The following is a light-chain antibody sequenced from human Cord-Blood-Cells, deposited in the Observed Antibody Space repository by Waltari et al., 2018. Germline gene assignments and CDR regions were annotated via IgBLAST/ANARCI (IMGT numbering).Light chain of an antibody. Sequence: EIVMTQCPATLSVSPGVRATLSCRASQSVSSNLAWYQQKPGQALRHRIYGSSTRATGILAMFSGRGSGTEFTLTISNLQSEDFAVYYCQQYNNWPLTFGGGTKVEIK. CDR3: QQYNNWPLT. J-gene: IGKJ4*01. CDR2: GSS. CDR1: QSVSSN. V-gene: IGKV3-15*01.